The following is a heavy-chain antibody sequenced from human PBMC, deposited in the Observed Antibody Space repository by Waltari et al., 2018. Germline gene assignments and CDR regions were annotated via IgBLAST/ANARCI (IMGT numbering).Heavy chain of an antibody. CDR1: GFTFSSYW. Sequence: EVQLVESGGGLVQPGGSLRLSCAASGFTFSSYWMSWVRQAPGRGLEWVANIKQDGSEKYYVDSVKGRFTISRDNAKNSLYLQMNSLRAEDTAVYYCARDRSGLLLWSITYFQHWGQGTLVTVSS. V-gene: IGHV3-7*01. D-gene: IGHD3-10*01. J-gene: IGHJ1*01. CDR2: IKQDGSEK. CDR3: ARDRSGLLLWSITYFQH.